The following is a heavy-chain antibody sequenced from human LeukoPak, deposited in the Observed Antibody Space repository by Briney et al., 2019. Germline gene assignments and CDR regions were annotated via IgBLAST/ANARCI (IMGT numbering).Heavy chain of an antibody. CDR3: ARTQSQSGSYRYYFGY. D-gene: IGHD1-26*01. V-gene: IGHV4-61*08. Sequence: PSETLSLTCTVSGASLGSAGYYWSWLRQPPGGGLEWIGYIYYISNTNYNPSLKSRVTMSVDPSKNQFSLKLNSVTAADTAVYYCARTQSQSGSYRYYFGYWGQGTLVTVSS. J-gene: IGHJ4*02. CDR2: IYYISNT. CDR1: GASLGSAGYY.